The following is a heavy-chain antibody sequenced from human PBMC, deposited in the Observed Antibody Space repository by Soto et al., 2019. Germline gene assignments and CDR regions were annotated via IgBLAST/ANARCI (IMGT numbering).Heavy chain of an antibody. Sequence: PSGSLRLSCAASGFSFSSYGMHWVRQAPGKGLEWVAVIWYDGSNKYYADSVKGRFTISRDNSKNTLYLQMNSLRAEDTAVYYCARDVVYYDSRGYYYAIDYWGQGTLVTVSS. CDR1: GFSFSSYG. D-gene: IGHD3-22*01. CDR2: IWYDGSNK. CDR3: ARDVVYYDSRGYYYAIDY. J-gene: IGHJ4*02. V-gene: IGHV3-33*01.